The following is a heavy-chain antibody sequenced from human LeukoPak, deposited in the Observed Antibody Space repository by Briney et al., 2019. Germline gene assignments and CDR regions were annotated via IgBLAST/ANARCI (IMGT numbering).Heavy chain of an antibody. Sequence: GGSLRLSCAASGLTFSNYWMSWVRQAPGKGLEWVANIKQDGRDKKYVDSVKGRFTISRDNTKNSLYLQMNSLRAEDLAVFFCVNGSRSGTLYWGQGPLVTVSS. J-gene: IGHJ4*02. V-gene: IGHV3-7*01. CDR1: GLTFSNYW. D-gene: IGHD1-26*01. CDR3: VNGSRSGTLY. CDR2: IKQDGRDK.